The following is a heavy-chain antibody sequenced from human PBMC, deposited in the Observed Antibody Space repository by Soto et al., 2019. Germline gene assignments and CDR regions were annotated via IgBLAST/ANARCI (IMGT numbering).Heavy chain of an antibody. CDR2: IYYSGST. CDR1: GGSISSRSYY. D-gene: IGHD2-2*01. V-gene: IGHV4-39*01. J-gene: IGHJ6*02. Sequence: SETLSLTCTVSGGSISSRSYYWGWIRQPPGKGLEWIGSIYYSGSTYYNPSLKSRVTMFVDTSKNQFSLKLSSVTDADTAVYYCARSARSCTSTTCYPLYYGLDVWGQGTTVTVSS. CDR3: ARSARSCTSTTCYPLYYGLDV.